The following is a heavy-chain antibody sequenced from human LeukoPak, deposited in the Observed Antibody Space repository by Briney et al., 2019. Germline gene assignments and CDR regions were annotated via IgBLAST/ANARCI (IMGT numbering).Heavy chain of an antibody. Sequence: GGSLRLSCAASGFTFSTYAVNWVRQAPGKGLEWVSAITGSGGATYYADSVKGRFTISRDNSKNTVFLQMNSLRVEDTALYYCTRGQSYCGADCYSDWGQGTLVTVSS. CDR1: GFTFSTYA. D-gene: IGHD2-21*02. CDR2: ITGSGGAT. CDR3: TRGQSYCGADCYSD. J-gene: IGHJ4*02. V-gene: IGHV3-23*01.